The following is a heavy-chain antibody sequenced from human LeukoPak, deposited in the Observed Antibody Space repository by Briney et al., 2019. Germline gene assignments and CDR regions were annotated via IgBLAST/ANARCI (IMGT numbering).Heavy chain of an antibody. V-gene: IGHV3-74*01. D-gene: IGHD2-2*01. CDR1: GFTFSGYW. Sequence: QPGGSLRLSCAASGFTFSGYWMHWVRQGPGKGLVWVSRIKSDGTSTDYADSVKGRFTISRDNAKNTLYLQMNSLRADDTAVYYCARNLYCSYTSCPLDYWGQGTLVTVSS. CDR3: ARNLYCSYTSCPLDY. J-gene: IGHJ4*02. CDR2: IKSDGTST.